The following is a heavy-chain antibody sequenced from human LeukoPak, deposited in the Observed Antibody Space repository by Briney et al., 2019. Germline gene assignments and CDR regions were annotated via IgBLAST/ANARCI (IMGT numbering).Heavy chain of an antibody. Sequence: GGSLRLSCRASGLSFRNAWMNWVRQAPGKGLEWVGRVKSKVDGETAEYAALVKGRFNISRDDSKKTLYLEMNSLEVEDTAVYYCTTRGYCSGPGCYSDYWGQGTLVTVSS. CDR2: VKSKVDGETA. CDR3: TTRGYCSGPGCYSDY. CDR1: GLSFRNAW. V-gene: IGHV3-15*07. J-gene: IGHJ4*02. D-gene: IGHD2-2*01.